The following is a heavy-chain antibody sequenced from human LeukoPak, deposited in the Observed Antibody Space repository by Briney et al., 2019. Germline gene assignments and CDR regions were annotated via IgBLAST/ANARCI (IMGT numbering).Heavy chain of an antibody. J-gene: IGHJ6*03. V-gene: IGHV4-38-2*02. D-gene: IGHD1-26*01. Sequence: SETLSLTCTVSGYSISSGYYWGWIRQPPGKGLEWIGSIYHSGSTHYNPSLKTRVTISVDTSKNQFSLKLSSVTAADTAVYYRARRGSYYYYYYMDVWGKGTTVTVSS. CDR2: IYHSGST. CDR3: ARRGSYYYYYYMDV. CDR1: GYSISSGYY.